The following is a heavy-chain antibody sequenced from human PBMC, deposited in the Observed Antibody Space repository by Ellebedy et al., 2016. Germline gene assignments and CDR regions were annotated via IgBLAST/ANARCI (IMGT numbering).Heavy chain of an antibody. V-gene: IGHV5-10-1*01. CDR3: ARHMNTAMTNDY. Sequence: GESLKISCKGSGYSFTTYWITWVRQMPGKGLEWMGRIDPSDSYTNYSPSFQGHVTISAEKSISTAHLQWSSLKASDTAMYFCARHMNTAMTNDYWGQGTLVTVSS. D-gene: IGHD5-18*01. J-gene: IGHJ4*02. CDR2: IDPSDSYT. CDR1: GYSFTTYW.